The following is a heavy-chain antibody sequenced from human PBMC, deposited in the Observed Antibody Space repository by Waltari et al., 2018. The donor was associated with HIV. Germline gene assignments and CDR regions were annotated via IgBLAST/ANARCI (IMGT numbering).Heavy chain of an antibody. D-gene: IGHD3-16*02. V-gene: IGHV4-39*01. Sequence: GPGLVKPSETLSLTCIVSGGSISSSRHYWGWIRQPPGKGLEWLATISSSGSSFYNPSLKSRLTITLDTSKKRFSLRLSSVTAADTAVYYCARHLNHGHDYVWGSYRPFDYWGQGTLVTVSS. CDR2: ISSSGSS. J-gene: IGHJ4*02. CDR1: GGSISSSRHY. CDR3: ARHLNHGHDYVWGSYRPFDY.